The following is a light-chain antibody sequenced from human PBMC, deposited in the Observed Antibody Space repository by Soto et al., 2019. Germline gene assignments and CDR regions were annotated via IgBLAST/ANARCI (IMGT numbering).Light chain of an antibody. CDR3: TAWDSSLSAVL. V-gene: IGLV1-47*02. J-gene: IGLJ3*02. Sequence: QPVLTQPPSASGTTGQRVTITCSGSSSNIGSNYVYWYQQLAGTAPKLLIYGDSQRPSGVPDRFSGSKSGTSASLAISGLRSEDEADYYCTAWDSSLSAVLFGGGTKVTVL. CDR2: GDS. CDR1: SSNIGSNY.